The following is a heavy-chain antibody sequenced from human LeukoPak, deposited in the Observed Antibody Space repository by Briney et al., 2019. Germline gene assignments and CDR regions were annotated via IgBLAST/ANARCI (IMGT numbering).Heavy chain of an antibody. J-gene: IGHJ3*01. CDR1: GFTFSTYW. V-gene: IGHV3-74*01. CDR3: ARGRFPS. Sequence: GGSLRLSCVGSGFTFSTYWMHWVRQAPGRGLVWVSGINTDGSTTSYADSVKGRFTISRDNAKNSLYLQMNSLRAEDTAVYYCARGRFPSWGQGTMVTVSS. CDR2: INTDGSTT.